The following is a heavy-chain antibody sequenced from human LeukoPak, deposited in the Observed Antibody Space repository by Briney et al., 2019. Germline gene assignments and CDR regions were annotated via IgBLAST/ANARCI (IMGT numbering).Heavy chain of an antibody. Sequence: PSETLSLTCAVYGGSFSGYYWSWIRQPPGKGLEGIGEINHSGSTNYNPSLKSRVTISVDTSKNQFSLKLSSVTAADTAVYYCARRLSSGWYHFDYWGQGTLVTVSS. D-gene: IGHD6-19*01. CDR2: INHSGST. CDR3: ARRLSSGWYHFDY. V-gene: IGHV4-34*01. J-gene: IGHJ4*02. CDR1: GGSFSGYY.